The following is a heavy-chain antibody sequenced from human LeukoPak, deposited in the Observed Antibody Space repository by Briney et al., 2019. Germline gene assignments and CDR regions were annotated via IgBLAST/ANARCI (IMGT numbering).Heavy chain of an antibody. CDR1: GFTFSCYG. V-gene: IGHV3-23*01. J-gene: IGHJ4*02. D-gene: IGHD2-15*01. CDR3: ARQIIGYCSGGSCGYFDY. Sequence: GGTLRLSCAASGFTFSCYGMSWVRQAPGKGLEWVSAISGSGGSTYYADSVKGRFTISRDNSKNTLYFQMNSLRAEDTAVYYCARQIIGYCSGGSCGYFDYWGQGTLVTVSS. CDR2: ISGSGGST.